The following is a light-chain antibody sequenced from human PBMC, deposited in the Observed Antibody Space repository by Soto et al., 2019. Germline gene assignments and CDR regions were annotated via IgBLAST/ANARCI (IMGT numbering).Light chain of an antibody. V-gene: IGLV2-18*01. J-gene: IGLJ1*01. CDR3: SLYTTSSTYV. Sequence: QSALTQPPSVSGSPGQSVTISCSGISSDFGTYIRVSWYQQPPGTAPKLMIYEVSNRPSGVPDRFSGSKSGNTATLTISGLQAEDEADYYCSLYTTSSTYVFGTGTKLTVL. CDR1: SSDFGTYIR. CDR2: EVS.